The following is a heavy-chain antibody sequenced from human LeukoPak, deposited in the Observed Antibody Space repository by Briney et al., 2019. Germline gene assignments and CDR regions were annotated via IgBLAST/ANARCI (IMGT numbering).Heavy chain of an antibody. V-gene: IGHV3-48*03. J-gene: IGHJ4*02. D-gene: IGHD6-19*01. CDR3: ARGGTGWYYFDY. CDR1: AFTFSHYA. Sequence: GGSLRLSCAASAFTFSHYAMTWVRQAPGTGLEWVSTISGSGGTIYYADSVKGRFTISRDNAKNSLYLQMNSLRAEDTAVYYCARGGTGWYYFDYWGQGTLVTVSS. CDR2: ISGSGGTI.